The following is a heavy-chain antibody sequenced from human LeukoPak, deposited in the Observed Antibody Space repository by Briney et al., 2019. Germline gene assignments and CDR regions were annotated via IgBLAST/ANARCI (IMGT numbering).Heavy chain of an antibody. Sequence: GASVMVSCKASGCTFTDYYMHWVRQAPGQGLEWMGWINPSSGGTKFAQKFQGRVTMTTDTSTSTAYMELRSLRSDDTAVYYCARDSFGWNQRRGFDYWGQGTLVTVSS. D-gene: IGHD1-1*01. V-gene: IGHV1-2*02. CDR2: INPSSGGT. CDR3: ARDSFGWNQRRGFDY. J-gene: IGHJ4*02. CDR1: GCTFTDYY.